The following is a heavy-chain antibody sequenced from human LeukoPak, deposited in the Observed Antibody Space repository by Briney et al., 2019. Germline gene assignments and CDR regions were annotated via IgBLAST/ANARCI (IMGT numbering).Heavy chain of an antibody. V-gene: IGHV1-8*03. J-gene: IGHJ6*03. CDR3: ARGLAYCGGDCYSAGYMDV. D-gene: IGHD2-21*02. CDR2: MNPNSGNT. Sequence: GASVNVSCKASGYTFTSYDINWVRQATGQGLEWMGWMNPNSGNTGYAQKFQGRVTITSNTSISTAYMELSSLRSEDTAVYYCARGLAYCGGDCYSAGYMDVWGKGTTVTVSS. CDR1: GYTFTSYD.